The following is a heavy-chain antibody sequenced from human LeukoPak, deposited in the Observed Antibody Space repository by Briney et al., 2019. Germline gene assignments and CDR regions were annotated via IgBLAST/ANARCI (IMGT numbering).Heavy chain of an antibody. V-gene: IGHV1-69*01. CDR1: GGTFSSYA. Sequence: GSSVKVSCKASGGTFSSYAISWVRQAPGQGLEWVGVFIPIFRAANYAQELQGRVTITANESASAVYMELSSLRSDDTAAYYCATVYSGIYYFAYWGQGTLVTVYS. D-gene: IGHD5-12*01. J-gene: IGHJ4*02. CDR2: FIPIFRAA. CDR3: ATVYSGIYYFAY.